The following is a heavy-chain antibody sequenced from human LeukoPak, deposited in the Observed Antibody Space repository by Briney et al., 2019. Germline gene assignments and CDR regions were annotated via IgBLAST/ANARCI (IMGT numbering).Heavy chain of an antibody. D-gene: IGHD2-21*01. CDR3: ARGPYCGGDCQFDY. J-gene: IGHJ4*02. Sequence: SETLSLTCTVSGGSISSHYWSWIRQPAGKGLEWIGRIYTSGTTKYNPSLKSRVTMSVDTSKNQFSLKLNSVTAADTAAYCCARGPYCGGDCQFDYWGQGTLVTVSS. CDR2: IYTSGTT. CDR1: GGSISSHY. V-gene: IGHV4-4*07.